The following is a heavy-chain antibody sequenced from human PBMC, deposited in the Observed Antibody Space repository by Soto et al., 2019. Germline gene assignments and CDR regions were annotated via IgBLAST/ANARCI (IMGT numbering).Heavy chain of an antibody. V-gene: IGHV3-30*03. CDR1: GFTFSSSG. J-gene: IGHJ5*01. D-gene: IGHD3-22*01. Sequence: QVQLVESGGGVVQPGRSLRLTCAASGFTFSSSGMHWVRQAPGKGLEWVACIAYNGSKTYYGASVRGRFTISRDNSENTLFLQMNSLRAEDTAVYYCARWVGGSMFDNSGKYDSWGQGTLVTVSS. CDR2: IAYNGSKT. CDR3: ARWVGGSMFDNSGKYDS.